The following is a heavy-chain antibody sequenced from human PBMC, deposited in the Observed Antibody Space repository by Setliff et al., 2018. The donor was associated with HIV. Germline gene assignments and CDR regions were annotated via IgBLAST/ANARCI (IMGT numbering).Heavy chain of an antibody. J-gene: IGHJ4*02. Sequence: ETLSLTCNVLDFSIGATSYYWGWIRQPPGKGLQWIGSVYYNVDTKYNPSLKSRLVISVDKTKNQFSLMLNSLTVADTAVYYCARLGYYNLWSGYWTDTWGQGKSVTVSS. CDR3: ARLGYYNLWSGYWTDT. CDR1: DFSIGATSYY. D-gene: IGHD3-3*01. CDR2: VYYNVDT. V-gene: IGHV4-39*01.